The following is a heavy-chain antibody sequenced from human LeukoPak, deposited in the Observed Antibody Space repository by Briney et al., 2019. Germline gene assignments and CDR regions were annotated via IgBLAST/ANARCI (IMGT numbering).Heavy chain of an antibody. V-gene: IGHV3-21*01. Sequence: GGSLRLSCAASGFTFSSYSMNWVRQAPGKGLEWVSSISSSSSYIYYADSVKGRFTISRDNAKNSLYLRMNSLRAEDTAVYYCAREREELDDYWGQGTLVTVSS. CDR1: GFTFSSYS. J-gene: IGHJ4*02. CDR3: AREREELDDY. D-gene: IGHD6-13*01. CDR2: ISSSSSYI.